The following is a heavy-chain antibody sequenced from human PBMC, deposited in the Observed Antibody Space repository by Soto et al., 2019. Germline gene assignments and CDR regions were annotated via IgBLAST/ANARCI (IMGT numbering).Heavy chain of an antibody. Sequence: QVQLQESGPGLVKPSGTLSLTCAVSGDSISNSRWWTWVRQPPGKGLEWIGDIFHSGDTNYNPSLKSRVFISVDKSQSQFSLKVSSVTAADTAVYHCAYSTGWYRHDVWGQGTLVTVSS. CDR1: GDSISNSRW. V-gene: IGHV4-4*02. CDR3: AYSTGWYRHDV. CDR2: IFHSGDT. D-gene: IGHD6-19*01. J-gene: IGHJ3*01.